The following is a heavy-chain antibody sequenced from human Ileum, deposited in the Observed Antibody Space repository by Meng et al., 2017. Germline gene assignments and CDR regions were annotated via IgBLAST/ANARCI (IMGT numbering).Heavy chain of an antibody. CDR2: VSSTGDSI. V-gene: IGHV3-21*01. CDR1: GFTFSRYS. J-gene: IGHJ4*02. CDR3: ATGAPLHLIKVATMMGADY. D-gene: IGHD5-24*01. Sequence: GGSLRLSCSGSGFTFSRYSVNRVRLAPGKGLEWVASVSSTGDSIYYADFLKGRFTISRDNAKRSVYLPMSSLRAADTAVYYCATGAPLHLIKVATMMGADYWGQGTLVTVSS.